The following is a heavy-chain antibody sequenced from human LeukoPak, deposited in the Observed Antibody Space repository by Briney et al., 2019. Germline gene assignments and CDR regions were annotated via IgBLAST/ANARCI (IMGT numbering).Heavy chain of an antibody. Sequence: PGGSLRLSCAASGFTFSSYAMSWVRQAPGKGLEWVSAISGSGGSTYYADSVKGRFTISRDNSKNTLYLQMNSLGAEDTAVYYCAKDAYYYDSSGYYAAIDYWGQGTLVTVSS. D-gene: IGHD3-22*01. V-gene: IGHV3-23*01. J-gene: IGHJ4*02. CDR3: AKDAYYYDSSGYYAAIDY. CDR1: GFTFSSYA. CDR2: ISGSGGST.